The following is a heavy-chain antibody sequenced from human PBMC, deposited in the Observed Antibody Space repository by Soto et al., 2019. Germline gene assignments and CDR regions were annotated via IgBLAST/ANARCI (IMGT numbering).Heavy chain of an antibody. CDR3: TRDASRDSGARGWFDP. J-gene: IGHJ5*02. CDR1: GLTFRSFT. Sequence: RGSVRLSCAASGLTFRSFTMHWVRQAPGKGLEWVSTISSNSAYIYYTDALRGRFSISRDNAKNSLHLQMNSLRAEDTAVYYCTRDASRDSGARGWFDPWGPGTLVTVYS. D-gene: IGHD6-25*01. CDR2: ISSNSAYI. V-gene: IGHV3-21*01.